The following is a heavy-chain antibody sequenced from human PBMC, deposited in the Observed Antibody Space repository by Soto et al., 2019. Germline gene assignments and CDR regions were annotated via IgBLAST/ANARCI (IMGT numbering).Heavy chain of an antibody. CDR1: GGTFSSYS. J-gene: IGHJ4*02. Sequence: SVKVSCKASGGTFSSYSISWVRQAPVQGLEWMGGIIPIFGTANYAHNFKGRVTITADQSTSTAYMELNSLRSDDTAVYYCAREVGYGDFSAALLDWGQGTLVTVSS. D-gene: IGHD4-17*01. V-gene: IGHV1-69*13. CDR3: AREVGYGDFSAALLD. CDR2: IIPIFGTA.